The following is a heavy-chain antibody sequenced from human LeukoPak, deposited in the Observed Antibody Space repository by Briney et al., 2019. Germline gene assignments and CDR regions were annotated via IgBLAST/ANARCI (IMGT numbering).Heavy chain of an antibody. Sequence: GASVKVSCKASGGTFSSYAISWVRQAPGQGLEWMGGIIPIFGTANYAQKFQGRVTIAADESTSTAYMELSSLRSEDTAVYYCAREKSLVGATWNWYYYYYMDVWGKGTTVTVSS. D-gene: IGHD1-26*01. V-gene: IGHV1-69*13. J-gene: IGHJ6*03. CDR3: AREKSLVGATWNWYYYYYMDV. CDR2: IIPIFGTA. CDR1: GGTFSSYA.